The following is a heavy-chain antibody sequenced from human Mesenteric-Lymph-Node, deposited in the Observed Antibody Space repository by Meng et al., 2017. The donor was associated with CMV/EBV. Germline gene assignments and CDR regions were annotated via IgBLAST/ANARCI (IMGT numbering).Heavy chain of an antibody. Sequence: QLQLQESVPGLVKPSETLSLTCTVSGGSISSSSYYWGWIRQPPGKGLEWIGSIYYSGSTYYNPSLKSRVTISVDTSKNQFSLKLSSVTAADTAVYYCARPHYYGSGSSPWFDPWGQGTLVTGSS. CDR3: ARPHYYGSGSSPWFDP. J-gene: IGHJ5*02. V-gene: IGHV4-39*01. CDR2: IYYSGST. CDR1: GGSISSSSYY. D-gene: IGHD3-10*01.